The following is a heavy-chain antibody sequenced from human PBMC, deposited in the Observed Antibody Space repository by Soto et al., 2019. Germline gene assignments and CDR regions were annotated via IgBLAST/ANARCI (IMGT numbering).Heavy chain of an antibody. Sequence: QVQLVESGGGVVQPGRSLRLSCAASGFTFSSYGMHWVRQAPGKGLEWVAVIWYDGSNKYYADSVKGRFTISRDNYKNTLYLPMNSLRAEDTAVYYCARAVGRPARGAFDIWGQGTMVTVSS. V-gene: IGHV3-33*01. CDR3: ARAVGRPARGAFDI. CDR1: GFTFSSYG. CDR2: IWYDGSNK. J-gene: IGHJ3*02.